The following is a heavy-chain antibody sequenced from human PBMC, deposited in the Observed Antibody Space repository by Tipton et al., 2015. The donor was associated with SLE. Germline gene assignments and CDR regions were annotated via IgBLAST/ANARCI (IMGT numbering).Heavy chain of an antibody. D-gene: IGHD1-26*01. J-gene: IGHJ4*02. CDR2: IHTSGST. CDR1: GGSISSYY. Sequence: TLSLTCTVSGGSISSYYWSWIRQPAGKGLEWIGRIHTSGSTNYNPSLKSRVTMSVDTTKNQFSLKLSSVTAADTAVYYCASLKWEPPFGYFDYWGQGTLVTVSS. V-gene: IGHV4-4*07. CDR3: ASLKWEPPFGYFDY.